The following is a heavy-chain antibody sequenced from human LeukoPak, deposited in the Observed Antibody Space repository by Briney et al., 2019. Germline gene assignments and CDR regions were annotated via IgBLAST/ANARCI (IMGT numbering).Heavy chain of an antibody. CDR3: ARMGVGHTGLDF. CDR2: IKDDGVGA. D-gene: IGHD1-26*01. J-gene: IGHJ4*02. V-gene: IGHV3-74*01. Sequence: GGSLTLSCAASGFGFSNYWMHWVRQAPGKGLVWVSRIKDDGVGANYADPAKGRFTISRGNAKNTLYLQMTSLRAEDTAVYYCARMGVGHTGLDFWGQGVLVTVSS. CDR1: GFGFSNYW.